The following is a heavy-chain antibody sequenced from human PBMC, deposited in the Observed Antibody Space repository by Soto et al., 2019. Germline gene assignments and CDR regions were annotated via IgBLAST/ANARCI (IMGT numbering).Heavy chain of an antibody. V-gene: IGHV3-53*01. CDR2: IYPNENT. CDR1: GFSVRSNY. Sequence: EVQLVESGGGLIQPGGSLRLSCAASGFSVRSNYLSWVRKAPGKGLEWVSEIYPNENTNYADSVRGRFTISTDNSDNTVYLHMNTLTAEDTAVYYCARQWGRDYFDYWGQGTLVTVSS. CDR3: ARQWGRDYFDY. D-gene: IGHD3-16*01. J-gene: IGHJ4*02.